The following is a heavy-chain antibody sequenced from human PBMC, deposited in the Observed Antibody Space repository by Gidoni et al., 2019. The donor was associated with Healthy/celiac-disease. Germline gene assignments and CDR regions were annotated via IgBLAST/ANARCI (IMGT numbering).Heavy chain of an antibody. Sequence: EVQLVESGGGLVQPGGPLRLSCAASGFTFSSYSLNWVRQAPGKGLEWVSYISSSSSTIYYADSVKGRFTISRDNAKNSLYLQMNSLRDEDTAVYYCARDRTPFVQRITGTHFGYWGQGTLVTVSS. J-gene: IGHJ4*02. CDR3: ARDRTPFVQRITGTHFGY. D-gene: IGHD1-20*01. CDR2: ISSSSSTI. V-gene: IGHV3-48*02. CDR1: GFTFSSYS.